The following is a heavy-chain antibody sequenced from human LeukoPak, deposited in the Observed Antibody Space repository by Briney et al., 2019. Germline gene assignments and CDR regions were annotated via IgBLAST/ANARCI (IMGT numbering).Heavy chain of an antibody. CDR3: ARGRWALGYCSGGSCYHQYFQH. CDR2: ISTSGST. CDR1: DDSISSYY. D-gene: IGHD2-15*01. J-gene: IGHJ1*01. V-gene: IGHV4-4*07. Sequence: PSETLSLTCTVSDDSISSYYWNWIRQPAGKELEWIGRISTSGSTNYSPSLKSRVTMSLDTSKNQFSLKLSSVTAADTAVYYCARGRWALGYCSGGSCYHQYFQHWGQGSLVTVSS.